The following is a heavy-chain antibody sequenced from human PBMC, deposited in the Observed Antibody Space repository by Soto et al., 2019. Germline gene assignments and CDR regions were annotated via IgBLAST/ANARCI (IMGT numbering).Heavy chain of an antibody. J-gene: IGHJ4*02. V-gene: IGHV4-59*01. Sequence: SETLSLTCIVCGGSISTWYWSWIRHPPGKGREWIGYIYYSGTTNYNPSLKSRVNISVDTSKNQFALKLSSVTAADTAVYYCARGYSSSWYYFDYWGQGTLVTVSS. CDR3: ARGYSSSWYYFDY. CDR2: IYYSGTT. D-gene: IGHD6-13*01. CDR1: GGSISTWY.